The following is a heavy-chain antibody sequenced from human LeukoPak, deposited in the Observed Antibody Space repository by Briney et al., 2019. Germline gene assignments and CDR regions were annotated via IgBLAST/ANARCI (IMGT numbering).Heavy chain of an antibody. V-gene: IGHV3-23*01. D-gene: IGHD3-10*01. CDR3: AKDLGGEGGSGFPGQ. J-gene: IGHJ4*02. Sequence: GGSLRLSCAACGFSFSSYSMSWVRQAPGKGLEWVSAISGSGADTYYTDSVKGRFTISRDNSKTTLFLQMNSLRAEDTAIYYCAKDLGGEGGSGFPGQWGQGTLVTVSS. CDR2: ISGSGADT. CDR1: GFSFSSYS.